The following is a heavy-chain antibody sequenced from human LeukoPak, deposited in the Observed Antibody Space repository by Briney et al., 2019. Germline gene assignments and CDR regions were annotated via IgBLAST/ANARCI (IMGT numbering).Heavy chain of an antibody. CDR3: AKEPGYSGYDYGDY. CDR2: ISGSGGST. V-gene: IGHV3-23*01. Sequence: GGSLRLSCAAPGFTFSSYAMSWVRQAPGKGLEWVSGISGSGGSTYYADSVKGRFTISRDNSKNTLYLQMHSLRAAETAVYYCAKEPGYSGYDYGDYWGQGTLVTVSS. CDR1: GFTFSSYA. D-gene: IGHD5-12*01. J-gene: IGHJ4*02.